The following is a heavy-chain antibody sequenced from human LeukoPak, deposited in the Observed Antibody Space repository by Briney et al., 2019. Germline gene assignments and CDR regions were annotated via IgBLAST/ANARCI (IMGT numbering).Heavy chain of an antibody. CDR3: AKGGHSSGWVFDY. V-gene: IGHV3-23*01. J-gene: IGHJ4*02. D-gene: IGHD6-19*01. CDR1: GFTFSSYA. Sequence: PGGSLRLSCAASGFTFSSYAMSWVRQAPGKGLEWVSAISGSGGSTYYADSVKGRFTISRDNSKNTLYVQMNSLRAEDTAVYYCAKGGHSSGWVFDYWGQRTLVTVSS. CDR2: ISGSGGST.